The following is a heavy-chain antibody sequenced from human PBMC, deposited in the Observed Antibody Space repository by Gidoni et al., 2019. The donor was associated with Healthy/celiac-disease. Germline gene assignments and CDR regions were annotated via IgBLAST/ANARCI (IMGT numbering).Heavy chain of an antibody. CDR3: AREEGSYSGYDGGFFDY. V-gene: IGHV3-33*01. J-gene: IGHJ4*02. D-gene: IGHD5-12*01. CDR1: GFTFSSYG. Sequence: QVQLVESGGGVVQPGRSLRLSCAASGFTFSSYGMHWVRQAPGKGLEWVAVIWYDGSNKYYADSVKGRFTISRDNFKNTLYLQMNSLRAEDTAVYYCAREEGSYSGYDGGFFDYWGQGTLVTVSS. CDR2: IWYDGSNK.